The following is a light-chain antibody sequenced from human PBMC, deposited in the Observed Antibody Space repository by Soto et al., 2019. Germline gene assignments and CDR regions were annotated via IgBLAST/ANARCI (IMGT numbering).Light chain of an antibody. Sequence: AIRMTQSPSSFSASIGDRVTITCRASQGISSYLAWYQQKPGKAPKLLINSASTLQSGVPSRFSGSGSGTDFTLTTSCLQSEDFATYYCQQYYSYPLTFGGGTKVEIK. V-gene: IGKV1-8*01. CDR3: QQYYSYPLT. J-gene: IGKJ4*01. CDR2: SAS. CDR1: QGISSY.